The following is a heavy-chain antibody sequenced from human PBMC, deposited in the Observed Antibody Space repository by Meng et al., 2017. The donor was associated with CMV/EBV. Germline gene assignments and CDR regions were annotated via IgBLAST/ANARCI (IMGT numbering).Heavy chain of an antibody. D-gene: IGHD3-22*01. J-gene: IGHJ5*02. V-gene: IGHV4-39*07. Sequence: ESLKISCTVSGGSISSSSYYWGWIRQPPGKGLEWIGSIYYSGSTSYNPSLKSRVTISVDTSKNQFSLKLSSVTAADTAVYYCARDGPVTMIVVGNWFDPWGQGTLVTVSS. CDR1: GGSISSSSYY. CDR2: IYYSGST. CDR3: ARDGPVTMIVVGNWFDP.